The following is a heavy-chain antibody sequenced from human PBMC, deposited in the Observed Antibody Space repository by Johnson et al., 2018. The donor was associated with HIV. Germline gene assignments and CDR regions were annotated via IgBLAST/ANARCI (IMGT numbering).Heavy chain of an antibody. CDR1: GFTFDDYG. V-gene: IGHV3-20*03. CDR2: INWDGGIS. J-gene: IGHJ3*02. D-gene: IGHD3-3*01. CDR3: ARLSGYYVYDAFDI. Sequence: EVQLVESGVGVVRPGGPLRPSSAASGFTFDDYGMSCVRLAPGKGLEWVSGINWDGGISGYADAVYGRFTISRDNAKNSLYLQMNSLRAEDTALYYCARLSGYYVYDAFDIWGQGTMVTVSS.